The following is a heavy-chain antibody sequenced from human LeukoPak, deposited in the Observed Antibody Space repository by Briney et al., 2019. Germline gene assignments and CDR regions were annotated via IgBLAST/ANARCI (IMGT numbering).Heavy chain of an antibody. CDR2: NDYSGST. D-gene: IGHD6-19*01. Sequence: SETLSLTCIVSGGPISTHYWSWSRQPPGKGLEWIGYNDYSGSTNYNPSLKSRVTISVDTSKNQFSLQLRSVTAADTAVYYCARDRRALAGPSFDYWGQGTLVTVSS. J-gene: IGHJ4*02. V-gene: IGHV4-59*11. CDR3: ARDRRALAGPSFDY. CDR1: GGPISTHY.